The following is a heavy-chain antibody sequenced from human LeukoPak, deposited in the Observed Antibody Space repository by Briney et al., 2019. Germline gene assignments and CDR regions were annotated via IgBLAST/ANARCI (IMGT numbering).Heavy chain of an antibody. CDR2: IYHSGST. D-gene: IGHD3-22*01. J-gene: IGHJ5*02. CDR1: GGSISSHY. Sequence: SETLSLTCTVSGGSISSHYWSWIRQPPGKGLEWIGYIYHSGSTNYNPSLKSRVTISVDTSKNQFSLKLSSVTAADTAVYYCASCGSGYYWGWFDPWGQGTLVTVSS. CDR3: ASCGSGYYWGWFDP. V-gene: IGHV4-59*11.